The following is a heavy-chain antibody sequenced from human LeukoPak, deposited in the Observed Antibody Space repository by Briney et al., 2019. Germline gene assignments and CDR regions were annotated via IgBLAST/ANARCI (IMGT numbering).Heavy chain of an antibody. CDR2: IYYSGST. V-gene: IGHV4-59*01. J-gene: IGHJ3*02. Sequence: SETLSLTCTVSGDSISSYYGSWLRQPPGKGLEWIGYIYYSGSTNSNPSLKSRVTISVDTSKNQFSLKLRSVTAADTAVYYCARKFRDAFDIWGQGTMVTVSS. CDR1: GDSISSYY. CDR3: ARKFRDAFDI.